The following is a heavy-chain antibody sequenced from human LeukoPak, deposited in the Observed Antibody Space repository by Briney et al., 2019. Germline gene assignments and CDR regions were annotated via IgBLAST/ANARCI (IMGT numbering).Heavy chain of an antibody. CDR1: GGSISSSSYY. Sequence: SETLSLTCTVSGGSISSSSYYWGWIRQPPGKGPEWIGSIYYSGSTYYNPSLKSRVTISVDTSKNQFPLKLSSVTAADTAVYYCAKEMATTGGYYWGQGTLVTVSS. J-gene: IGHJ4*02. CDR3: AKEMATTGGYY. D-gene: IGHD5-24*01. V-gene: IGHV4-39*02. CDR2: IYYSGST.